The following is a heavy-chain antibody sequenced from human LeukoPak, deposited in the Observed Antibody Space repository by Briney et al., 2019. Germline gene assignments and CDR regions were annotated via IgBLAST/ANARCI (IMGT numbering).Heavy chain of an antibody. Sequence: GESLKISCKGSGYSFTYWIGWVRQMPGKGLEWMGIIYSGDSHTKYTPSFQGRVTISADKSISTAYLQWSSLEASDTAMYYCASARHGDYVWDYWGQGTLVTVSS. V-gene: IGHV5-51*01. D-gene: IGHD4-17*01. J-gene: IGHJ4*02. CDR2: IYSGDSHT. CDR3: ASARHGDYVWDY. CDR1: GYSFTYW.